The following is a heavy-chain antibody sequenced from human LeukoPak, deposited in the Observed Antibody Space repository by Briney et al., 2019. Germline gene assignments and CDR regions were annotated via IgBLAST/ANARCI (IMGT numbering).Heavy chain of an antibody. CDR2: INHSGST. CDR1: GGSFGGYY. Sequence: SETLSLTCAVYGGSFGGYYWSWIRQPPGKGLEWIGEINHSGSTNYNPSLKGRVTISVDTSKNQFSLKLSSVTAADTAVYYCARSVRRGSGSYYKDWGQGTLVTVSS. J-gene: IGHJ4*02. D-gene: IGHD3-10*01. CDR3: ARSVRRGSGSYYKD. V-gene: IGHV4-34*01.